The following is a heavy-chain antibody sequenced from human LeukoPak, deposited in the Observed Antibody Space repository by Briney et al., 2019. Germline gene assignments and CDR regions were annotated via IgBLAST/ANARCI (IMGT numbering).Heavy chain of an antibody. D-gene: IGHD6-13*01. CDR2: IYSGGST. CDR1: GFTLSSNY. J-gene: IGHJ6*02. Sequence: PGGSLRLSCAASGFTLSSNYMSWVRQAPGKGLEWVSVIYSGGSTYYADSVKGRFTISRDNSKNTLYLQMNSLRAEDTAVYYCARGAAAGIYYGMDVWGQGTTVTVSS. V-gene: IGHV3-53*01. CDR3: ARGAAAGIYYGMDV.